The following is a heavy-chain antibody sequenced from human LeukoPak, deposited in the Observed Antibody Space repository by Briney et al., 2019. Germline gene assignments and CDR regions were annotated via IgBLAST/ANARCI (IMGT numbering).Heavy chain of an antibody. V-gene: IGHV1-2*04. CDR2: INPNSGGT. J-gene: IGHJ4*02. Sequence: ASVKVSCKASGYTFTGYYMHWVRQAPGQGLEWMGWINPNSGGTNYAQKFQGWVTMTRDTSISTAYMELSRLRSDDTAVYYCARASAFYYDSSGYYLAPFDYWGQGTLVTVSS. CDR3: ARASAFYYDSSGYYLAPFDY. D-gene: IGHD3-22*01. CDR1: GYTFTGYY.